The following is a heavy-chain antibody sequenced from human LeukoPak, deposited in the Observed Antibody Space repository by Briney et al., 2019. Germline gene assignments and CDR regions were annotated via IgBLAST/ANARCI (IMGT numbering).Heavy chain of an antibody. CDR3: AREGRVSGYDFDS. Sequence: GGSLRLSCAASEFTFSSYWMHWVRQDPGKGLVWVSRINSDGSSITYADSVKGRFTISRDNAKNTLYLQMNSLGVEDTAVYYCAREGRVSGYDFDSWGQGTLVTVSS. CDR2: INSDGSSI. J-gene: IGHJ4*02. D-gene: IGHD5-12*01. CDR1: EFTFSSYW. V-gene: IGHV3-74*03.